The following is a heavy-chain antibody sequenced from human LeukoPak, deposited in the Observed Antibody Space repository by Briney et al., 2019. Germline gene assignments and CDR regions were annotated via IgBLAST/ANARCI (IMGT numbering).Heavy chain of an antibody. D-gene: IGHD3-22*01. Sequence: PSETLSLTCTVSGGSISSYYWSWIRQPAGKGLEWIGHIYTSGSINYNPSLRSRVTISVDKSKNQFSLKLSSVTAADTAVYYCARNRYYDSSGYYLYYFDYWGQGALVTVSS. CDR1: GGSISSYY. J-gene: IGHJ4*02. CDR2: IYTSGSI. CDR3: ARNRYYDSSGYYLYYFDY. V-gene: IGHV4-4*07.